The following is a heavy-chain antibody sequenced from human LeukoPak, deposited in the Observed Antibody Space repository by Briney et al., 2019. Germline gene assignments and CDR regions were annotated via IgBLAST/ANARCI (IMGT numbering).Heavy chain of an antibody. J-gene: IGHJ4*02. D-gene: IGHD3-22*01. CDR3: ATHSSGYYSSYYFDY. CDR1: GFTFSDYY. V-gene: IGHV3-11*03. Sequence: GGSLRLSCAASGFTFSDYYMRWIRQAPGKGLEWVSYISSSSSYTNYADSVKGRFTISRDNAKNSLYLQMNSLRAEDTAVYYCATHSSGYYSSYYFDYWGQGTLVTVSS. CDR2: ISSSSSYT.